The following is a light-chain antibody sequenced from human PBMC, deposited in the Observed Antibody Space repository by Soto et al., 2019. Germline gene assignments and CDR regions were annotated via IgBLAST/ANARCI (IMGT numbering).Light chain of an antibody. CDR3: QQYNSYPT. V-gene: IGKV1-5*01. Sequence: DIQMTQSPSTLSASVGDRVTITCRASQSISSWLAWYQQKPGKAPKLLIYDASSLESGVPSRFSGSGSGTEFTLNIRSLQPDDFATYYCQQYNSYPTFGQGTKVEIK. CDR1: QSISSW. CDR2: DAS. J-gene: IGKJ1*01.